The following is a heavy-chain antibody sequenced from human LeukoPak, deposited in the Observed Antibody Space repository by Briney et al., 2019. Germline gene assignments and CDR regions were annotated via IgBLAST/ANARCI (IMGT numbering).Heavy chain of an antibody. CDR3: ARESGRGGEDY. CDR1: GYIFPTYS. D-gene: IGHD3-16*01. V-gene: IGHV1-3*01. Sequence: ASVKVSCKASGYIFPTYSMHWVRQAPGQSLEWLGWINADGSHTEYSQKFQGRVTLTRDTSANTAYMELSTLTSEDTSFCYCARESGRGGEDYWGQGTLVTVSS. J-gene: IGHJ4*02. CDR2: INADGSHT.